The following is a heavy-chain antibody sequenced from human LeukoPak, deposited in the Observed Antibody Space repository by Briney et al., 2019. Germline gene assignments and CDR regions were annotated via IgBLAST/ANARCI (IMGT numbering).Heavy chain of an antibody. D-gene: IGHD6-13*01. J-gene: IGHJ4*02. V-gene: IGHV3-23*01. Sequence: GGSLRLSCAASGFTFSSYAMSWVRQAPGKGLEWVSTITGSGGSTYYADSVKGRFTISTDNSKNTLYLQMNSLRAEDTAVYYCAKPPPDSSSWLFDYWGQGALVTVSS. CDR3: AKPPPDSSSWLFDY. CDR1: GFTFSSYA. CDR2: ITGSGGST.